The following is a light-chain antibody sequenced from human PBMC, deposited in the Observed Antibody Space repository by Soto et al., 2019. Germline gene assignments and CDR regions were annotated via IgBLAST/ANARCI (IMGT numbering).Light chain of an antibody. CDR2: LNSDGSH. CDR1: SGHSSYA. Sequence: QPVLTQSPSASASLGASVKLTCTLSSGHSSYAIAWHQQQPEKGPRYLMKLNSDGSHSKGDGIPDRFSGSSSGAERYLTISSRLSEDEADYYCQTWGTGVVFGGGTKLTVL. V-gene: IGLV4-69*01. CDR3: QTWGTGVV. J-gene: IGLJ2*01.